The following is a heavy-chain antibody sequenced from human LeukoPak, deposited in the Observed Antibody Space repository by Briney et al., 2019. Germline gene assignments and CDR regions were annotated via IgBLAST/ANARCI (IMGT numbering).Heavy chain of an antibody. J-gene: IGHJ4*02. CDR1: GYRLGGYY. CDR3: AREAGGSGTYYIDY. V-gene: IGHV1-2*06. CDR2: INPDSGVT. D-gene: IGHD3-10*01. Sequence: ASVKVSCKASGYRLGGYYMHWMRQAPGQGLEWMGRINPDSGVTSYAQKFQGRVTMTRDTSISTVYMDLRSVRSDDTAVYYCAREAGGSGTYYIDYWGQGTLVTVSS.